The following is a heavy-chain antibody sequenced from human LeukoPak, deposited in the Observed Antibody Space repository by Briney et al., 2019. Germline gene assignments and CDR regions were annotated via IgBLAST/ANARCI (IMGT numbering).Heavy chain of an antibody. D-gene: IGHD6-19*01. V-gene: IGHV1-46*01. CDR2: INPSGGST. CDR3: ARGAPGGQWPDY. Sequence: ASVKVSCKASGYTFTSYYMHWVRQAPGQRLEWMGIINPSGGSTSYAQKFQGRVTMTRDMSTGTVYMELSSLRSEDTAVYYCARGAPGGQWPDYWGQGTLVTVSS. J-gene: IGHJ4*02. CDR1: GYTFTSYY.